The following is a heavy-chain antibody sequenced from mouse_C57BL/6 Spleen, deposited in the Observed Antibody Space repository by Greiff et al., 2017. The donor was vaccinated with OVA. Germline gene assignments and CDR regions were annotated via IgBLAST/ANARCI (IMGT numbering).Heavy chain of an antibody. CDR2: IHPNSGST. Sequence: QVQLQQPGAELVKPGASVKLSCKASGYTFTSYWMHWVKQRPGQGLEWIGMIHPNSGSTNYNEKFKSKATLTVDKSSSTAYMQLSSLTSEDSAVYYCALYDSYYYAMDYWGQGTSVTVSS. D-gene: IGHD2-4*01. CDR3: ALYDSYYYAMDY. CDR1: GYTFTSYW. J-gene: IGHJ4*01. V-gene: IGHV1-64*01.